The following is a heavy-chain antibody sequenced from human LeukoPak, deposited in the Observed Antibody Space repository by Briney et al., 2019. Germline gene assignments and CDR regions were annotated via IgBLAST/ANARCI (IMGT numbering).Heavy chain of an antibody. CDR1: GYTFTSYY. V-gene: IGHV1-46*01. J-gene: IGHJ4*02. Sequence: ASVKVSCKASGYTFTSYYMHWVRQAPGQGLEWMGIINPSGGSTSYAQEFQGRVTMTRDTSTSTVYMELSSLRSEDTAVYYCARVYGYCSSTSCPYHFDYWGQGTLVTVSS. D-gene: IGHD2-2*03. CDR2: INPSGGST. CDR3: ARVYGYCSSTSCPYHFDY.